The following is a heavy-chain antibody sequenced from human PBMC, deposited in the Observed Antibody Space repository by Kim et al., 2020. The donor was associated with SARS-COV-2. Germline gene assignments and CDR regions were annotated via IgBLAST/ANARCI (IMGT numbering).Heavy chain of an antibody. Sequence: GESLKISCKGSGYSFTSYWISWVRQMPGKGLEWMGRIDPSDSYTNYSPSFQGHVTISADKSISTAYLQWSSLKASDTAMYYCALSWAARLGEDDYYYGMDVWGQGTTVTVSS. D-gene: IGHD6-6*01. CDR2: IDPSDSYT. CDR3: ALSWAARLGEDDYYYGMDV. CDR1: GYSFTSYW. V-gene: IGHV5-10-1*01. J-gene: IGHJ6*02.